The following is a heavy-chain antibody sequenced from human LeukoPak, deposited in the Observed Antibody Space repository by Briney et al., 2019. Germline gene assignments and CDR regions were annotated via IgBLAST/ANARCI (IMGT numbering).Heavy chain of an antibody. CDR2: INPNSGGT. D-gene: IGHD3-22*01. Sequence: ASVKVSCKASGYTFTGYCMHWVRQAPGQGLEWMGWINPNSGGTNYAQKFQGRVTMTRDTSISTAYMELSGLRSDDTAVYCCARDLLDSSGGVKYYYYGMDVWGQGTTVTVSS. CDR1: GYTFTGYC. CDR3: ARDLLDSSGGVKYYYYGMDV. V-gene: IGHV1-2*02. J-gene: IGHJ6*02.